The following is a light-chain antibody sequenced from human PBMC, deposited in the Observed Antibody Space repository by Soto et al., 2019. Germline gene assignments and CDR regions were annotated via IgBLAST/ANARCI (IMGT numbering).Light chain of an antibody. Sequence: DIQMTQSPSSLSASVGDRVAIACRATQSISSYLNLYQQKPGKAPKLLIYAASSLQSGVSSRCSGSGSGTDFTITISSLQPEDFATYYCQQSYSTRWTFGQGTKVDIK. CDR2: AAS. J-gene: IGKJ1*01. V-gene: IGKV1-39*01. CDR3: QQSYSTRWT. CDR1: QSISSY.